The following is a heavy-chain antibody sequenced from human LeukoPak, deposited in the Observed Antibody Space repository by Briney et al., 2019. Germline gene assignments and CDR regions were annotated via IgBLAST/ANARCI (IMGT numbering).Heavy chain of an antibody. Sequence: ASVKVSCKASGYTFTSHGIIWVRQAPGQGLEWMGWISAYNGNTKYAQKVQGRVTMTTDTSTSTAYMDLRSLRSDDTAAYYCARGFPPRMYYDSSGYYSYYFDYWGQGSLVTVSS. J-gene: IGHJ4*02. CDR2: ISAYNGNT. D-gene: IGHD3-22*01. CDR3: ARGFPPRMYYDSSGYYSYYFDY. V-gene: IGHV1-18*01. CDR1: GYTFTSHG.